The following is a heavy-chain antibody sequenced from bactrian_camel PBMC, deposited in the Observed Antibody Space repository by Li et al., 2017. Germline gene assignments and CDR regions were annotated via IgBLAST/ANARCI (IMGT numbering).Heavy chain of an antibody. D-gene: IGHD8*01. J-gene: IGHJ4*01. V-gene: IGHV3S67*01. Sequence: DVQLVESGGGSVRAGGSLRLSCAGSGYTYSRPCGGWFRQAVGKEREKVADIDRDGTTRYRDSVKGRFTISRDNDKNTLYLQLNSLATEDTAMYYRVQGVYWSTYGDILRHQRGQGTQVTVS. CDR2: IDRDGTT. CDR1: GYTYSRPC. CDR3: VQGVYWSTYGDILRHQ.